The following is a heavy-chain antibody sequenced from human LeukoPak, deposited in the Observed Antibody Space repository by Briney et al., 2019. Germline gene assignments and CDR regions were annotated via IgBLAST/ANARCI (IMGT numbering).Heavy chain of an antibody. CDR2: INHSGST. J-gene: IGHJ4*02. D-gene: IGHD3-3*01. Sequence: SETLSLTCSVWGRSIRNYYCSWIRQPPGKGLEWIGEINHSGSTNYNPSLKSRVTISVATYKNQFSLKLSTVTLGETAAYYCARKKAYSDFWSGFEWGQGTLVTVSS. V-gene: IGHV4-34*01. CDR1: GRSIRNYY. CDR3: ARKKAYSDFWSGFE.